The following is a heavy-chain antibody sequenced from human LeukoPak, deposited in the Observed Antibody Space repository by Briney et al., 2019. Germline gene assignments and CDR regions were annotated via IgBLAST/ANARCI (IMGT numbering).Heavy chain of an antibody. CDR2: ISAYNGNT. J-gene: IGHJ6*02. Sequence: ASVKVSCKASGYTFTSYGISWVRQAPGQGLEWMGWISAYNGNTNYAQKLQGRVTMTTDTSTSTAYMELRSLRSEDTAVYYCARHLIAVAVYSYYYGVDVWGQGTTVTVSS. CDR1: GYTFTSYG. CDR3: ARHLIAVAVYSYYYGVDV. V-gene: IGHV1-18*01. D-gene: IGHD6-19*01.